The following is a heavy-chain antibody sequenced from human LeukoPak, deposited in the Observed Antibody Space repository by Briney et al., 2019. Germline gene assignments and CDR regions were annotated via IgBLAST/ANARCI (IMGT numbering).Heavy chain of an antibody. CDR2: IYSGGST. J-gene: IGHJ4*02. CDR1: GFTVSSNY. V-gene: IGHV3-53*01. Sequence: GGSPRLSCAASGFTVSSNYMSWVRQAPGKGLEGVSVIYSGGSTYYADSVKGRFTISRDNSKNTLYLQMNSLRAEDTAVYYCARSDGIAMVRIFDYWGQGTLVTVSS. D-gene: IGHD5-18*01. CDR3: ARSDGIAMVRIFDY.